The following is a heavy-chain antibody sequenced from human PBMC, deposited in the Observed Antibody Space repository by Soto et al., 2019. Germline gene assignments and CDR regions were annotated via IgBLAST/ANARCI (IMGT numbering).Heavy chain of an antibody. Sequence: SQTLSLTCAISGDSVSSNTAAWNWIRSSPSRGLEWLGRTYYRSNWRHDYAVSVKSRITVYPDTSKNHFSLQLNSVTPDDTAVYYCARGVAGSGFDLWGQGTLVTV. CDR2: TYYRSNWRH. D-gene: IGHD6-19*01. CDR3: ARGVAGSGFDL. V-gene: IGHV6-1*01. CDR1: GDSVSSNTAA. J-gene: IGHJ4*02.